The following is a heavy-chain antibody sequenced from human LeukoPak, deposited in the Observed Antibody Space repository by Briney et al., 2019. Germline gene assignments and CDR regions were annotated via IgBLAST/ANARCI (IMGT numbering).Heavy chain of an antibody. CDR1: GFTVSSNY. D-gene: IGHD3-10*01. J-gene: IGHJ6*03. CDR3: ARHGSMTLIRGRLRYYYMDV. CDR2: IYSGDST. V-gene: IGHV3-53*01. Sequence: PGGSLRLSCAASGFTVSSNYMSWVRQAPGKGLEWVSVIYSGDSTYYADSVKGRLTISRDNSKNTLYLQMNSLRAEDTAVYYCARHGSMTLIRGRLRYYYMDVWGKGTTVTISS.